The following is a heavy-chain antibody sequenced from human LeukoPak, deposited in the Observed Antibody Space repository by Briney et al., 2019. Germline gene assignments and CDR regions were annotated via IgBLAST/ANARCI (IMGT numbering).Heavy chain of an antibody. CDR2: IYYSGST. CDR3: ARGVVDTANYYYYYYMDV. V-gene: IGHV4-59*01. D-gene: IGHD5-18*01. CDR1: GGSISADY. J-gene: IGHJ6*03. Sequence: PSETLSLTCSVSGGSISADYWIWIRQPPGKGLEWIGYIYYSGSTNYNPSLKSRVTISVDTSKNQFSLKLSSVTAADTAVYYCARGVVDTANYYYYYYMDVWGKGTTVTVSS.